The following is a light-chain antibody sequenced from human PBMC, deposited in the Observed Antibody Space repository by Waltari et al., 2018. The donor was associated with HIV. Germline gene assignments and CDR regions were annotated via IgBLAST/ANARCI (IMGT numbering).Light chain of an antibody. CDR1: SSDVGGYNY. J-gene: IGLJ3*02. Sequence: QSALTQPASVSGSPGQSITISCTGTSSDVGGYNYVSWYQRHPGQAPKLIIYDVSNRPSGVSNRFSGSKSGNRASLTISGLQAEDEADYYCSSYTSSSTRVFGGGTTVTVL. CDR2: DVS. V-gene: IGLV2-14*03. CDR3: SSYTSSSTRV.